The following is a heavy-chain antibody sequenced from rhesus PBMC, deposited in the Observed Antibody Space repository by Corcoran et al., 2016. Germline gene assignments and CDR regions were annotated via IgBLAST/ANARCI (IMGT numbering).Heavy chain of an antibody. D-gene: IGHD4-23*01. CDR2: IDSSSGKT. V-gene: IGHV4S12*01. J-gene: IGHJ6*01. CDR1: GGSLSGVYYY. CDR3: ARGLGVTVLGLDS. Sequence: QVKLQESGPGLVKPLETLPLTCAAPGGSLSGVYYYWGGSRPAPGKGLEWIGGIDSSSGKTYCNPSLNSRVTISRDTTKNQVSLKLSSVTAADTAVYYCARGLGVTVLGLDSWGQGVVVTVSS.